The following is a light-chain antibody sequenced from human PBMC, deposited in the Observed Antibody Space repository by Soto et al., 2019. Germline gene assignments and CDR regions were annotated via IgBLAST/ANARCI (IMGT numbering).Light chain of an antibody. CDR3: LQYDGWPLT. V-gene: IGKV3D-15*01. J-gene: IGKJ5*01. Sequence: EIVLTQSPATLSLSPGERATLSCRASQTVSSSLAWYQQKPGQAPRLLIYGASSRATGIPDRFSGDGSGTEFTLTIDSLQSEDFVVYYCLQYDGWPLTFGQGTRLEI. CDR1: QTVSSS. CDR2: GAS.